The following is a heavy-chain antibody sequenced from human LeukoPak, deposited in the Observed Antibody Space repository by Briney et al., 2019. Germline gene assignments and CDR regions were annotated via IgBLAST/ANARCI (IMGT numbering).Heavy chain of an antibody. J-gene: IGHJ6*02. D-gene: IGHD5/OR15-5a*01. V-gene: IGHV3-33*08. CDR1: GFTFSNYG. CDR2: IWYDGSNK. CDR3: ARLYEDYYYGMDV. Sequence: PGGSLRLSCAASGFTFSNYGMSWVRQAPGKGLEWVAVIWYDGSNKYYADSVKGRFTISRDNSKNTLYLQMNSLRAEDTAVYYCARLYEDYYYGMDVWGQGTTVTVSS.